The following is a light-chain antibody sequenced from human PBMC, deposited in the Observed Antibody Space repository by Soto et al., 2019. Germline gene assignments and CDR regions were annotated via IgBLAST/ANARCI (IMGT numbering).Light chain of an antibody. CDR3: QQRSNWPRALT. V-gene: IGKV3-11*01. CDR1: KSVSSY. Sequence: EIVLTQSPATLSLSPGERATLSCRASKSVSSYLAWYQQKPGQAPRLLIYDASNRATGIPARFSGSGSGTDFTLTISSLEPEDFAVYYCQQRSNWPRALTFGGGTKVEIK. J-gene: IGKJ4*01. CDR2: DAS.